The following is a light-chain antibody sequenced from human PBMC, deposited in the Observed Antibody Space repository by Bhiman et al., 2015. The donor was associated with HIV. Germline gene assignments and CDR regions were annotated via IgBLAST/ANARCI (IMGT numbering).Light chain of an antibody. CDR1: SSNIGADYR. V-gene: IGLV1-40*01. CDR2: GNS. J-gene: IGLJ3*02. Sequence: QSVLTQPPSVSGAPGQRVTISCIGSSSNIGADYRVHWYQQLPGTAPKLLIHGNSNRPSGVPDRFSGSKSGTSASLAITGLQAEDEADYYCQSYDSSLSVWVFGGGTKLTVL. CDR3: QSYDSSLSVWV.